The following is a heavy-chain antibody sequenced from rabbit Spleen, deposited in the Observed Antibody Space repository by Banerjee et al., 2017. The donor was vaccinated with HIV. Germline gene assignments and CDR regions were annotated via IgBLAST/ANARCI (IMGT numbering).Heavy chain of an antibody. V-gene: IGHV1S40*01. CDR1: GFSFSSGYY. J-gene: IGHJ4*01. CDR2: IDTGTSGNT. Sequence: QSLEESGGDLVQPEGSLTLTCTASGFSFSSGYYMCWVRQAPGKGPDWIACIDTGTSGNTYYASWAKGRFTISKTSSTTVTLQMTSLTAADTATYFCARDGSVDDFYYFNLWGPGTLVTVS. D-gene: IGHD2-1*01. CDR3: ARDGSVDDFYYFNL.